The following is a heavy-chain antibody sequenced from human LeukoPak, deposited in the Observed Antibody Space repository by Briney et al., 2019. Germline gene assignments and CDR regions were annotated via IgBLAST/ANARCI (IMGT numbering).Heavy chain of an antibody. V-gene: IGHV3-21*01. CDR1: GFTFNNYA. D-gene: IGHD6-13*01. J-gene: IGHJ1*01. CDR2: IDFTSRYI. Sequence: PGGSLRLSCVVSGFTFNNYAMSWVRQAPGKGLEWVSSIDFTSRYIYNADSVKGRFTTSRDNAKNSLDLQMNSLKVEDTAVYYCATPAAGPGAEYSLYWGQGTLVIVSS. CDR3: ATPAAGPGAEYSLY.